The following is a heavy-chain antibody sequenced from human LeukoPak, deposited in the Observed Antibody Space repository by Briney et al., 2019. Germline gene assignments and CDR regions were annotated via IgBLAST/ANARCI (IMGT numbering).Heavy chain of an antibody. CDR2: INQDGSEK. D-gene: IGHD3-10*01. Sequence: GGSLRLSCAASGFTVSSNYMSWVRQAPGKGLEWVANINQDGSEKYYVDSVKGRFTISRDNAKNSLSLQMDSLGAGDTAVYYCARVIIVGGRSVFDNWGQGTLVTVSS. J-gene: IGHJ4*02. V-gene: IGHV3-7*04. CDR1: GFTVSSNY. CDR3: ARVIIVGGRSVFDN.